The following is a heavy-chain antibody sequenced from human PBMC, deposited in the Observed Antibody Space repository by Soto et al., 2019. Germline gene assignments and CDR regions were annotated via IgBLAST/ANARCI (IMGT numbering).Heavy chain of an antibody. CDR2: SSGSTI. Sequence: PGGSLRLSCAASGFTFGIYEMNWVRQAPGKGLEWVSYSSGSTIYYADSVKGRFTISRDNAKNSLYLQMNSLRAEDTAVYYCARTGGSGVSYYFFALDVWGQGTTVPVSS. CDR1: GFTFGIYE. CDR3: ARTGGSGVSYYFFALDV. J-gene: IGHJ6*02. V-gene: IGHV3-48*03. D-gene: IGHD3-10*01.